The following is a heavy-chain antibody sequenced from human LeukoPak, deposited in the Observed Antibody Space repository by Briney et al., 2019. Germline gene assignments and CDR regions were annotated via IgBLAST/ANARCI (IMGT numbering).Heavy chain of an antibody. D-gene: IGHD3-22*01. J-gene: IGHJ2*01. V-gene: IGHV4-4*09. CDR3: ARLANYYDRSGPADWYFDL. Sequence: LETLSLTCSVSGGSFGSSHWSWIRQAPGKGLECIGNFQSGERPNYNPSLKSRVAISADTSKKQFFLRLTSVTAADTAVYYCARLANYYDRSGPADWYFDLWGRGTLVSVSS. CDR2: FQSGERP. CDR1: GGSFGSSH.